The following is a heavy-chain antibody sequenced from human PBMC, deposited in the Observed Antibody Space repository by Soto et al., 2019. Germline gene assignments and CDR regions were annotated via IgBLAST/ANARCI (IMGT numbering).Heavy chain of an antibody. D-gene: IGHD3-9*01. CDR2: IWYDGRNK. CDR1: GFTLSSDG. V-gene: IGHV3-33*01. J-gene: IGHJ4*02. CDR3: ARDFNEPLDILTGYSGY. Sequence: GGSLRLSCAASGFTLSSDGMHRVRPAPGKGLGWVAVIWYDGRNKYYSDSVKGRFTISRDNSRNTLYLQMSSLRSEDTAVYYCARDFNEPLDILTGYSGYWGQGTLVTVSS.